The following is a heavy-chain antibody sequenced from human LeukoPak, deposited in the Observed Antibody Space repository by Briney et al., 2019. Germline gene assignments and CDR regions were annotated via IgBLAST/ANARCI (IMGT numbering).Heavy chain of an antibody. J-gene: IGHJ4*02. D-gene: IGHD2-15*01. CDR2: MSSSDDGG. Sequence: GGSLRLSCATSGFSFSSYAMSWVRQAPGKGLEWVSAMSSSDDGGYYAASVRGRFTISRDTSRSTLYLQMNSLRAEDAAVYYCAKAPVTSCRGAFCYPFDYWGQGTLVTVSS. CDR1: GFSFSSYA. V-gene: IGHV3-23*01. CDR3: AKAPVTSCRGAFCYPFDY.